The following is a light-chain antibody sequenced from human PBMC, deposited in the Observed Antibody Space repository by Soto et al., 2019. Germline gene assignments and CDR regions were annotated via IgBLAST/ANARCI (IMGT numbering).Light chain of an antibody. Sequence: EIELTQSPGTLSLSPGERATLSCRASQSVSSSYLAWYQQKAGQAPRLLIYGASIRATGIPDRFSGSGSGTDFTLIISRLEPGDFAVYYCQQYGSSPVTFGGGTKGEIK. CDR1: QSVSSSY. CDR3: QQYGSSPVT. J-gene: IGKJ4*01. CDR2: GAS. V-gene: IGKV3-20*01.